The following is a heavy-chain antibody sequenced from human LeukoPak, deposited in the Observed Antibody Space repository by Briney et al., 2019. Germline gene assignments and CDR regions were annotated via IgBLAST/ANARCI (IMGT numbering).Heavy chain of an antibody. J-gene: IGHJ6*03. D-gene: IGHD4-11*01. V-gene: IGHV3-30*02. CDR1: GFTFSSYG. CDR2: IRYDESNK. CDR3: ARYSNYGDYYYYYMDV. Sequence: GGSLRLSCAASGFTFSSYGMHWVRQSPGKGLEWVAFIRYDESNKYYADSVKGRFTISRDNSKNTLYLQMNSLRAEDTAVYYCARYSNYGDYYYYYMDVWGKGTTVTVSS.